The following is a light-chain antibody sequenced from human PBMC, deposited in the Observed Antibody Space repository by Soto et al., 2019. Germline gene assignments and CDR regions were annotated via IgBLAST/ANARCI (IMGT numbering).Light chain of an antibody. CDR3: KKYNSGHRT. V-gene: IGKV1-27*01. Sequence: IQMTQSPSSLSASVGDRVPITCRASQGISNYLAWYQQKPGKVPKLLIYAASTLQSGVPSRFSGSGSGTDFTLTISSLQPEAVATYYCKKYNSGHRTFGQGTKVDMK. CDR1: QGISNY. J-gene: IGKJ1*01. CDR2: AAS.